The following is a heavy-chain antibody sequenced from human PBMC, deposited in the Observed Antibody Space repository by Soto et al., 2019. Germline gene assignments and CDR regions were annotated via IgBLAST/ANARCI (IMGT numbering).Heavy chain of an antibody. J-gene: IGHJ4*02. D-gene: IGHD3-10*01. CDR3: ARERGYTRVRGVIRY. Sequence: QVQLQQWGAGLLKPSETLSLTCAVYGGSFSGYYWSWIRQPPGKGLEWIGEINHSGSTNYNPSLKSRVTRSVETSKDQVSLKLRSVAAADTAVYYCARERGYTRVRGVIRYWGQGTLVTVSS. CDR2: INHSGST. V-gene: IGHV4-34*01. CDR1: GGSFSGYY.